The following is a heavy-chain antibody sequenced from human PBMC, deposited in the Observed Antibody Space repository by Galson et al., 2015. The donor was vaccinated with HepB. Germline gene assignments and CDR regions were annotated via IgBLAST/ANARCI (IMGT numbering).Heavy chain of an antibody. V-gene: IGHV3-66*01. CDR1: GFTVSSSY. Sequence: SLRLSCAASGFTVSSSYMSWVRQAPGKGLEWVSVIYSGTNTYYADSVKGRFAISRDSSKNTLNLQMSTLRAEDTAMYYCARPRGEWELSWGQGTMVTVSS. CDR3: ARPRGEWELS. D-gene: IGHD1-26*01. CDR2: IYSGTNT. J-gene: IGHJ3*01.